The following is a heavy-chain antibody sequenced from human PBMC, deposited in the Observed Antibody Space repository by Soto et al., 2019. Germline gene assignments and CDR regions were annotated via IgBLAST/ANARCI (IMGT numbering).Heavy chain of an antibody. CDR3: AKGQWLVFYFDY. CDR2: ISGSGGST. D-gene: IGHD6-19*01. Sequence: GRSLRLSCAVSGFNFVSYAMSWVRQAPGKGLEWISAISGSGGSTYYADSVKGRFTISRDNSKNTLYLQMNSLRFEDTAVYSCAKGQWLVFYFDYWGQRSLVTVSS. CDR1: GFNFVSYA. V-gene: IGHV3-23*01. J-gene: IGHJ4*02.